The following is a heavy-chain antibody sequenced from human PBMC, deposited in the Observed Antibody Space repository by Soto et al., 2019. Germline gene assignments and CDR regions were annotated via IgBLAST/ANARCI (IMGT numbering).Heavy chain of an antibody. CDR1: GVSISSSSYY. D-gene: IGHD1-26*01. CDR2: TYYSGST. V-gene: IGHV4-39*01. Sequence: SETLSLTCTVSGVSISSSSYYWGWIRQPPGKGLEWVGSTYYSGSTYYSPSLKSRVTLSADTSRNQFSLKMNSLTATDTAVYYCVSSGRWEKPQDYWGRGTLVTVSS. CDR3: VSSGRWEKPQDY. J-gene: IGHJ4*02.